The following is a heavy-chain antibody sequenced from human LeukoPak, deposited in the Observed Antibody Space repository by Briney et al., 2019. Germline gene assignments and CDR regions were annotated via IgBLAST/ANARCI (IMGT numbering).Heavy chain of an antibody. CDR2: ISGSGGST. D-gene: IGHD2-8*01. CDR1: GFTFSSYA. Sequence: GGSLRLSCAASGFTFSSYAMSWVRQALGKGLEWVSAISGSGGSTYYADSVKGRFTISRDNSKNTLYLQMNSLRAEDTAVYYCAKGGYCTNGVCYSNTYFDYWGQGTLVTVSS. CDR3: AKGGYCTNGVCYSNTYFDY. V-gene: IGHV3-23*01. J-gene: IGHJ4*02.